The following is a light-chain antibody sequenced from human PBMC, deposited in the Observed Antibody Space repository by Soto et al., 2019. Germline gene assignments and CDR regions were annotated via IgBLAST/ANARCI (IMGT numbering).Light chain of an antibody. Sequence: ILLTQPPDTLSLSPGERATLSWRASQSVSSYLAWYQQKPGQAPRLLIYDASNRATGIPARFSGSGSGTDFTLTISSLEPEDFAVYYCQQRSNWPRTCGQGTKGE. V-gene: IGKV3-11*01. CDR2: DAS. J-gene: IGKJ1*01. CDR1: QSVSSY. CDR3: QQRSNWPRT.